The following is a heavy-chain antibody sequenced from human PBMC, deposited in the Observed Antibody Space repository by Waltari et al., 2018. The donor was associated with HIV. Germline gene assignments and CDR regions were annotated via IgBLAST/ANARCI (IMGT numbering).Heavy chain of an antibody. V-gene: IGHV3-15*01. CDR2: IKSKTDGGTT. CDR3: ATEEGYGSGSYLDY. J-gene: IGHJ4*02. CDR1: GFTFSDAW. Sequence: EEYLVESGGDLIKPGGCLRLSCSASGFTFSDAWMTWLRQAPGKGVEWVCRIKSKTDGGTTDYAAAVKGRFTISRDDSKNTLFLQMNSLKTEDTAVYYCATEEGYGSGSYLDYWGQGTLLTVSS. D-gene: IGHD3-10*01.